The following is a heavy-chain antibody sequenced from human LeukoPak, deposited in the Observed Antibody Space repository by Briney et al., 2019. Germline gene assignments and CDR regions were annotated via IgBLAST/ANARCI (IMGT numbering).Heavy chain of an antibody. J-gene: IGHJ4*02. D-gene: IGHD3-10*01. V-gene: IGHV4-34*08. CDR2: INHSGST. CDR1: GFTVSNTC. Sequence: KPGGSLRLSCAASGFTVSNTCMSWVRQPPGKGLEWIGEINHSGSTNYNPSLKSRVTISVDTSKNQFSLKLSSVTAADTAVYYCAIPQFGADYWGQGTLVTVSS. CDR3: AIPQFGADY.